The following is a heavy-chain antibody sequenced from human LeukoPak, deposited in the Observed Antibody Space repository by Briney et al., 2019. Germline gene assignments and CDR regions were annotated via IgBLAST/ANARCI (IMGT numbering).Heavy chain of an antibody. CDR2: INPSGTGT. D-gene: IGHD5-24*01. J-gene: IGHJ5*02. V-gene: IGHV1-46*01. CDR3: ATDHSMANTAWWFDP. Sequence: ASVTVSCKASGYTVTNNYMHWVRQAPGQGLEWMGVINPSGTGTSYAQKFQGRITMSRDTSTSTVYMELSSLRSEDTAFYYCATDHSMANTAWWFDPWGQGTLVTVSS. CDR1: GYTVTNNY.